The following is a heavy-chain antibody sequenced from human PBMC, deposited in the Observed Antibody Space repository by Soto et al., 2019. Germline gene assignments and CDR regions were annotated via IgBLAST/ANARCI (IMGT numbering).Heavy chain of an antibody. V-gene: IGHV3-33*01. CDR3: ARDYDSSGYPRYYFDY. Sequence: QVQLVESGGGVVQPGRSLRLSCAASGFTFSSYGMHWVRQAPAKGLERVAVIWYDGSNKYYADSVKGRFTISRDNSKNTLYLQMNSLRAEDTAVYYCARDYDSSGYPRYYFDYWGQGTLVTVSS. CDR1: GFTFSSYG. J-gene: IGHJ4*02. CDR2: IWYDGSNK. D-gene: IGHD3-22*01.